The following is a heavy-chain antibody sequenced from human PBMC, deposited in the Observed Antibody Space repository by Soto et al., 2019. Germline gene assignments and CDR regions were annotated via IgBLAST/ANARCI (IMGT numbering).Heavy chain of an antibody. CDR3: ARDGYYGSGSNNWFDP. Sequence: SVKVSCKASGGTFSSYAISWVRQAPGQGLEWMGGIIPIFGTANYAQKFQGRVTITADESTSTAYMELSSLRSEDTAVYYCARDGYYGSGSNNWFDPWGQGTLVTVSS. V-gene: IGHV1-69*13. J-gene: IGHJ5*02. CDR2: IIPIFGTA. D-gene: IGHD3-10*01. CDR1: GGTFSSYA.